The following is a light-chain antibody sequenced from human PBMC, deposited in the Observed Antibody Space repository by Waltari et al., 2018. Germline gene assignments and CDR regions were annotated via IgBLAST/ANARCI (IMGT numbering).Light chain of an antibody. CDR3: CSYASSSTVV. CDR2: EGS. Sequence: QSALTQPASVSGSPGQSITISCTGTSSDVGTYNLVSWYQQHPGKAPKLMIYEGSKRPSGVSNRFSGSKSCNTASLTISGLQAEDEADDYCCSYASSSTVVFGGGTKLTVL. J-gene: IGLJ3*02. V-gene: IGLV2-23*01. CDR1: SSDVGTYNL.